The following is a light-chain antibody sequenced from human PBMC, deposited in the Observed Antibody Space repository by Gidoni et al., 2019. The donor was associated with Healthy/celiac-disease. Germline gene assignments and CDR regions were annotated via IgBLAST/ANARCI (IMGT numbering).Light chain of an antibody. CDR3: CSYAGSSNPPV. V-gene: IGLV2-23*02. CDR1: SSDVGSYNL. CDR2: EVS. Sequence: SALTQPASVSGSPGQSITISCTGTSSDVGSYNLVSWSQQHPGKAPKLMIYEVSKRPSGVSNRFSGSKSGNTASLTITGLQAEDEADYYCCSYAGSSNPPVFGGGTKLTVL. J-gene: IGLJ2*01.